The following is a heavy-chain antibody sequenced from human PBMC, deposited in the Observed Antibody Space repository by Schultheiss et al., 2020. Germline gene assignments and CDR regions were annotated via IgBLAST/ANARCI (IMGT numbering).Heavy chain of an antibody. CDR3: ARDRIAVAVKYYFDY. D-gene: IGHD6-19*01. Sequence: ASVKVSCKVSGYALAELSIHWVRLAPGKGLEWMGRINPNSGGTNYAQKFQGRVTMTRDTSISTAYMELSRLRSDDTAVYYCARDRIAVAVKYYFDYWGQGTLVTVSS. J-gene: IGHJ4*02. V-gene: IGHV1-2*06. CDR1: GYALAELS. CDR2: INPNSGGT.